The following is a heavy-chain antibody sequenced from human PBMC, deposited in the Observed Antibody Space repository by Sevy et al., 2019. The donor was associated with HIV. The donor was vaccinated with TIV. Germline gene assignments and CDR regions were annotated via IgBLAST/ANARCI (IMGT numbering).Heavy chain of an antibody. Sequence: GGSLRLSCAASGFTLNSYWMSWVRQAPGKGLEWVANIKQDGSVKYYVDSVKGRFTSSRDNARNLVYLQMSSLTAEDTALYYCVRAIAADASLWGQGTLVAVSS. J-gene: IGHJ4*02. CDR3: VRAIAADASL. CDR2: IKQDGSVK. V-gene: IGHV3-7*01. D-gene: IGHD6-13*01. CDR1: GFTLNSYW.